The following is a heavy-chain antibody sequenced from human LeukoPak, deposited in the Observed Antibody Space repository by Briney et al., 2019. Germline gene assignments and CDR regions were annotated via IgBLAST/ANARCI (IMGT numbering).Heavy chain of an antibody. CDR2: ISGSGGST. J-gene: IGHJ3*02. D-gene: IGHD6-19*01. CDR1: GFTFSSYA. CDR3: AKESNIAVAGTGSAFDI. Sequence: HAGGSLRLSCAASGFTFSSYAMSWVRQAPGKGLEWASAISGSGGSTYYADSVKGRFTISRDNSKNTLYLQMNSLRAEDTAVYYCAKESNIAVAGTGSAFDIWGQGTMVTVSS. V-gene: IGHV3-23*01.